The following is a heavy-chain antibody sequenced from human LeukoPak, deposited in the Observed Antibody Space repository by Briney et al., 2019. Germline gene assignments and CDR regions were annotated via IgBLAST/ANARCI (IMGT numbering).Heavy chain of an antibody. J-gene: IGHJ5*02. CDR2: ISAYNGNT. V-gene: IGHV1-18*01. CDR3: ARVPRIVVVPAATNWFDP. CDR1: GYTFTSYG. D-gene: IGHD2-2*01. Sequence: HRASVKVSCKASGYTFTSYGISWVRQAPGQGLEWMGWISAYNGNTNYAQKLQGRVTMTTDTSTSTAYMELRSLRSDDTAVYYCARVPRIVVVPAATNWFDPWGQGTLVTVSS.